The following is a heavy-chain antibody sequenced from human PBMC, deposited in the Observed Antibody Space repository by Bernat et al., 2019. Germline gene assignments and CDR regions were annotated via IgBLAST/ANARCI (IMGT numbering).Heavy chain of an antibody. CDR1: GFTFSNAW. J-gene: IGHJ4*02. D-gene: IGHD2-15*01. V-gene: IGHV3-15*01. CDR3: TTADCSGGSCYSSRFDY. CDR2: IKSKTDGGTT. Sequence: EVQLVESGGGLVKPGGSIRLSCAASGFTFSNAWMSWVRQAPGKGLEWVGRIKSKTDGGTTDYAAPVKGRFTISRDDSKNTLYLQMNSLKTEDTAVYYCTTADCSGGSCYSSRFDYWGQGTLVTVSS.